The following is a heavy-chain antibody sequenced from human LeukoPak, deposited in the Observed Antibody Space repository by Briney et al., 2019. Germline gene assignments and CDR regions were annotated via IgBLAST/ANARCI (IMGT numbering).Heavy chain of an antibody. V-gene: IGHV1-18*01. D-gene: IGHD3-22*01. CDR1: GYTFTSYG. CDR2: ISAYNGNT. CDR3: PREVREGGYLMYCYYYMDG. Sequence: GASVTVSCKASGYTFTSYGISWVRQAPGQGLEWMGWISAYNGNTNSAQTLQGRVTLPTHTSTSTASMALRRLRSDDTPGYYFPREVREGGYLMYCYYYMDGWGKGTTVTVSS. J-gene: IGHJ6*03.